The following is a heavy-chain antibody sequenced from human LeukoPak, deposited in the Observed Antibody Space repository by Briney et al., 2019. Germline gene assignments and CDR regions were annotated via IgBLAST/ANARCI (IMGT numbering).Heavy chain of an antibody. CDR2: VSGSGAIA. V-gene: IGHV3-23*01. CDR3: AKDRSIGTYYTFDS. D-gene: IGHD1-26*01. Sequence: GGSLRLSCAASAFSFSSYAMHWVRQAPGRGLEWVSTVSGSGAIAYYTDSDKGRFTLSRDNSKNTLYLQMSSLTAKDAAVYYSAKDRSIGTYYTFDSWGQGTLVTVSS. CDR1: AFSFSSYA. J-gene: IGHJ4*02.